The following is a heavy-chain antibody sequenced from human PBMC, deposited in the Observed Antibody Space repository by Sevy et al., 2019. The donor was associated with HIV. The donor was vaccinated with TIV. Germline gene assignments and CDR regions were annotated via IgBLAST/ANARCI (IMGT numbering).Heavy chain of an antibody. CDR1: GFTFGDYA. CDR3: TRIRGTISPFYYFGMDV. D-gene: IGHD3-10*01. Sequence: GSLRLSCTASGFTFGDYAMSWIRQTPGKGLDWVGLIRSKTFGGTTEYAASVKGSFTISRDDSKSIAYLQMSNLKTEDTAVYYCTRIRGTISPFYYFGMDVWGQGTTVTVSS. CDR2: IRSKTFGGTT. J-gene: IGHJ6*02. V-gene: IGHV3-49*03.